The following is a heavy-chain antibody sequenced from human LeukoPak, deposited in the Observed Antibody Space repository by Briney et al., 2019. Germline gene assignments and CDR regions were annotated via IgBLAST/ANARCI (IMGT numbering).Heavy chain of an antibody. D-gene: IGHD3-3*01. CDR2: VHLDGRT. CDR3: AREGGFYRPLDY. CDR1: GGSVTSTNW. V-gene: IGHV4-4*02. J-gene: IGHJ4*02. Sequence: SETLSLTCDVSGGSVTSTNWWTWVRQPPGRGLEWIGEVHLDGRTNYNPSLKGRLIMSVDLPENHISLKLTSVTAADTAVCYCAREGGFYRPLDYSGQGTLVTVSS.